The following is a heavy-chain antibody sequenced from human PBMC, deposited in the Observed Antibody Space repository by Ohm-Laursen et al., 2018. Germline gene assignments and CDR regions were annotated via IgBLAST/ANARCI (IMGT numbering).Heavy chain of an antibody. D-gene: IGHD2-15*01. CDR3: ARRGSGGRSFDY. Sequence: SETLSLTCNVSGASITDYYWSWLRQSPGRGLEWIGLINYRGNTNYNPSLKSRVTISVDTSKNQISLKLGSVTVADTAVFYCARRGSGGRSFDYWGQGSLVTVSS. J-gene: IGHJ4*02. V-gene: IGHV4-59*08. CDR1: GASITDYY. CDR2: INYRGNT.